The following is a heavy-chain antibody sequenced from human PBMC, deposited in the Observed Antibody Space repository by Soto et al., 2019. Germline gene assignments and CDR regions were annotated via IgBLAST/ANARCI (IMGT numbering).Heavy chain of an antibody. CDR2: INPHTGVT. D-gene: IGHD5-12*01. J-gene: IGHJ5*02. CDR1: GYTFTGYY. Sequence: ASVKVSCKTSGYTFTGYYIHWVRQAPGQGLEWMGWINPHTGVTNYAQNFQGWVTMTRDTSISTVYMEMTRLKSDDTAVYYGAREPGGVASTHGPWGQGTLVAV. CDR3: AREPGGVASTHGP. V-gene: IGHV1-2*04.